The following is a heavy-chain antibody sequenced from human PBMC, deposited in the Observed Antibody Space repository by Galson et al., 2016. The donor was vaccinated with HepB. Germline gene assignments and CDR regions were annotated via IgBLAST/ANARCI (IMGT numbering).Heavy chain of an antibody. V-gene: IGHV2-5*02. CDR1: GFSLSASATGVA. J-gene: IGHJ4*02. CDR3: AHRPGLGSQCCDY. D-gene: IGHD3-10*01. CDR2: IYWDDNK. Sequence: PALVKPTQTLTLTCTFSGFSLSASATGVAVGWIRQPPGKALEWLALIYWDDNKRYSPSLQSRLTITKDTSTNRVVLTMTNMDPVETATYYCAHRPGLGSQCCDYWGQGTLVTVSS.